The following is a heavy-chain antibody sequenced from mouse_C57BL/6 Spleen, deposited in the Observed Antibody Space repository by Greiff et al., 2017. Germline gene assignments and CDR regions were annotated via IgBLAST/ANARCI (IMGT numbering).Heavy chain of an antibody. CDR2: IDPEDGVP. V-gene: IGHV14-1*01. CDR3: TTGNYYGQFAY. J-gene: IGHJ3*01. CDR1: GFNIKDYY. D-gene: IGHD1-1*01. Sequence: VQLQQSGAELVRPGASVKLSCTASGFNIKDYYMHWVKQRPEQGLEWIGRIDPEDGVPESAPNFQGKATMTADTSSNTAYLQLSSLTSEDTAVYYCTTGNYYGQFAYWGQGTLVTVSA.